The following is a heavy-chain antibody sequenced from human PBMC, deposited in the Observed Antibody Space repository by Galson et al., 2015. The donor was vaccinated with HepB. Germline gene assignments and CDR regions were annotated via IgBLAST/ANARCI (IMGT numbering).Heavy chain of an antibody. CDR3: ATAIPVYGGNSHAVDI. V-gene: IGHV1-24*01. CDR2: FDPEDGET. J-gene: IGHJ3*02. CDR1: GYTLTELS. Sequence: SVKVSCKVSGYTLTELSMHWVRQAPGKGLEWMGGFDPEDGETIYAQKFQGRVTMTEDTSTDTAYMELSSLRSEDTAVYYCATAIPVYGGNSHAVDIWGQGTMVTVSS. D-gene: IGHD4-23*01.